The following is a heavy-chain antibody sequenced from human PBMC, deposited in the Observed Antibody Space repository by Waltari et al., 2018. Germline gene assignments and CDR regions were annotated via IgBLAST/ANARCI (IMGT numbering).Heavy chain of an antibody. Sequence: QVQLQQWGAGLLKPSETLSLTCAVYGGSFSGYYWSWIRQPPGKGLEWIGEINHSGSTNYNPSLKSRVTISVDTSKNQFSLKLSSVTAADTAVYYCASGNSSSWPADYWGQGTLVTVSS. CDR2: INHSGST. V-gene: IGHV4-34*01. J-gene: IGHJ4*02. CDR3: ASGNSSSWPADY. D-gene: IGHD6-13*01. CDR1: GGSFSGYY.